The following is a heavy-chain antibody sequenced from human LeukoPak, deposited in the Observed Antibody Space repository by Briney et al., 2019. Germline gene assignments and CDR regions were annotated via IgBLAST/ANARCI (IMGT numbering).Heavy chain of an antibody. CDR3: TTDLRWELPPTDY. D-gene: IGHD1-26*01. Sequence: PGGSLRLSCAASGFTFGNSCMSWVRQAPGRGLEWVGRIKSKTDDETAEYAAPVKGRFTISRDDSKNTLYLQMNSLKTEDTGVYYCTTDLRWELPPTDYWGKGTLVTVSS. V-gene: IGHV3-15*01. CDR1: GFTFGNSC. CDR2: IKSKTDDETA. J-gene: IGHJ4*02.